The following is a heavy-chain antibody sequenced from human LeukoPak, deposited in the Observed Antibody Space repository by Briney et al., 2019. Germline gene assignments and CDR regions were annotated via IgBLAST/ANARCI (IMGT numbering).Heavy chain of an antibody. CDR2: INPIFGTA. D-gene: IGHD1-26*01. Sequence: ASVKVSCKASGCTFSSYAIRWVRQAPGQGLEWMGGINPIFGTANYAQKFQGRVTITADESTSTAYMELSSLRSDDTAVYYCARDRRGSYYVRTWFDPWGQRTLVTVSS. V-gene: IGHV1-69*13. J-gene: IGHJ5*02. CDR3: ARDRRGSYYVRTWFDP. CDR1: GCTFSSYA.